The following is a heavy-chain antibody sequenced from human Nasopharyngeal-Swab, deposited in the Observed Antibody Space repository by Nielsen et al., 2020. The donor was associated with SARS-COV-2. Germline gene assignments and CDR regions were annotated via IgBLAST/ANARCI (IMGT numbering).Heavy chain of an antibody. D-gene: IGHD3-22*01. CDR2: ISSSSSTI. CDR3: ARGGQGTYYYDSSGYYGEYYFDY. V-gene: IGHV3-48*01. CDR1: GFTFNDYS. J-gene: IGHJ4*02. Sequence: GESLKISCAASGFTFNDYSMNWVRQAPGKGLEWVSHISSSSSTIYYADSVKGRFTITRDNAKNSLYLQMDSLRAEDTAVYYCARGGQGTYYYDSSGYYGEYYFDYWGQGTLVTVSS.